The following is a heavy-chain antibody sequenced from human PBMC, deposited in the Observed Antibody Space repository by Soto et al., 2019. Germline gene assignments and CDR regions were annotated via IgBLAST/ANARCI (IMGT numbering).Heavy chain of an antibody. V-gene: IGHV3-48*01. CDR2: ISSSSSTI. J-gene: IGHJ3*02. CDR3: ARAAVAAAEGVAFDI. Sequence: GGSLRLSCAASGFTFSGYSINWVRQAPGKGLEWVSYISSSSSTIYYADSVKGRFTISRDKAKNSLYLQMNSLRAEDTAVYYCARAAVAAAEGVAFDIWGQGTMVTVSS. D-gene: IGHD6-13*01. CDR1: GFTFSGYS.